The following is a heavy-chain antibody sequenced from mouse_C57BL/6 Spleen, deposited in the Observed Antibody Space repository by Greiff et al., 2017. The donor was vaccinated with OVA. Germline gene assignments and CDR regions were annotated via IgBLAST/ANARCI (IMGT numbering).Heavy chain of an antibody. J-gene: IGHJ2*01. CDR1: GYTFTSYW. D-gene: IGHD1-1*01. V-gene: IGHV1-50*01. CDR2: IDPSDSYT. Sequence: VQLQQPGAELVKPGASVKLSCKASGYTFTSYWMQWVKQRPGQGLEWIGEIDPSDSYTNYNQKFKGKATLTVDTSSSTAYMQLSRLTSEDSAVYYSAKKEAFHDYGSSHYFDDWGQGTTLTVSS. CDR3: AKKEAFHDYGSSHYFDD.